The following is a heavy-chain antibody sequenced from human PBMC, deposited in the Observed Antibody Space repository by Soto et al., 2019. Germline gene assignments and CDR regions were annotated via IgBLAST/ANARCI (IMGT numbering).Heavy chain of an antibody. CDR1: GGTFSTYI. CDR2: IIPIPDIT. J-gene: IGHJ3*01. Sequence: QVQLVQSGAEVRKPGSSVKVSCKAPGGTFSTYIISWVRQAPGQGLEWMGRIIPIPDITNYAQKFQGRVTVTADRSTSTAYMELTSLKSEDTAVYYCAMEGITRRGDAFDLWGQGTMVTVSS. V-gene: IGHV1-69*02. D-gene: IGHD3-3*01. CDR3: AMEGITRRGDAFDL.